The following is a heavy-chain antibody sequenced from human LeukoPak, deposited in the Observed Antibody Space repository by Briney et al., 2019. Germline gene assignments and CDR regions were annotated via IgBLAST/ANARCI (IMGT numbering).Heavy chain of an antibody. V-gene: IGHV3-30-3*01. Sequence: GRSLRLSCVASGFGFSNYAMHWVRQAPGKGLEWVAVISYDGSNKYYADSVKGRFTISRDNSKNTLYLQMNSLRAEDTAVYYCARDCGGDCYSAFDIWGQGTMVTVSS. CDR1: GFGFSNYA. D-gene: IGHD2-21*02. J-gene: IGHJ3*02. CDR3: ARDCGGDCYSAFDI. CDR2: ISYDGSNK.